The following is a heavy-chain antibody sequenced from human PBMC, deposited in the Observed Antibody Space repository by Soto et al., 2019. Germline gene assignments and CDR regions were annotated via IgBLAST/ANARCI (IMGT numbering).Heavy chain of an antibody. CDR1: GFTFDYYA. CDR2: ISWNSGSI. CDR3: AKDYYYDSSAPEFDAFDI. J-gene: IGHJ3*02. V-gene: IGHV3-9*01. Sequence: SRRLSFAASGFTFDYYAMHWVRQAPGKGLEWVSGISWNSGSIGYADSVKGRFTISRDNAKNSLYLQMNSLRAEDTALYYCAKDYYYDSSAPEFDAFDIWGQGTMVTVSS. D-gene: IGHD3-22*01.